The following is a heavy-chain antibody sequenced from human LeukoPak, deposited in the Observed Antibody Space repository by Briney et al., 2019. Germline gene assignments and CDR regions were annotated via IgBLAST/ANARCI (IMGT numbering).Heavy chain of an antibody. CDR1: GGSISSSNW. CDR2: IYHSGST. J-gene: IGHJ4*02. CDR3: ARLRGASGSYSRCFDY. D-gene: IGHD1-26*01. V-gene: IGHV4-4*02. Sequence: PSETLSLTCAVSGGSISSSNWWSWVRQPPGKGLEWIGEIYHSGSTNYNPSLKSRVTISVDKSKNQFSLKLSSVTAADTAVYYCARLRGASGSYSRCFDYWGQGTLVTVSS.